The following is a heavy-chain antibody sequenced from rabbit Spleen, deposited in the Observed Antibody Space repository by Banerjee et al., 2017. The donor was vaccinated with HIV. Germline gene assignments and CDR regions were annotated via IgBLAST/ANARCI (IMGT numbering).Heavy chain of an antibody. J-gene: IGHJ6*01. CDR1: GFSFSSGYY. CDR2: IDTGSSGFT. V-gene: IGHV1S45*01. D-gene: IGHD8-1*01. CDR3: ARDTGSSFSSYGMDL. Sequence: QEQLEESGGGLVQPGGSLTLTCTASGFSFSSGYYIYWVRQAPGKGLEWIACIDTGSSGFTYFASWAKGRFTISKTSSTTVTLQMTSLTAADTATYFCARDTGSSFSSYGMDLWGQGTLVTVS.